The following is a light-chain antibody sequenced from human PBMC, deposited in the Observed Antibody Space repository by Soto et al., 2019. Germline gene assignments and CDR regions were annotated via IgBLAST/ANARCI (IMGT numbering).Light chain of an antibody. J-gene: IGKJ4*01. CDR1: QDISKY. V-gene: IGKV1-33*01. Sequence: MQMTPSPSSLSASFGYRFTMTFQSSQDISKYLNWYQQKPGKAPKLLIYDASNLETGVPSKFSGRGSGTDFTFTISSLQPEDIATYYCQQYENVPLTFGGGTKVDIK. CDR2: DAS. CDR3: QQYENVPLT.